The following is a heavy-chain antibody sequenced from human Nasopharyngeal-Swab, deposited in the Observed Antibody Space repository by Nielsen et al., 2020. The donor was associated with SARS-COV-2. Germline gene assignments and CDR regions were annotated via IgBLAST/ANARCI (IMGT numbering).Heavy chain of an antibody. V-gene: IGHV3-53*01. J-gene: IGHJ3*02. CDR1: GFTFSSNY. CDR3: ARGFYSSGWFSHAFDI. D-gene: IGHD6-19*01. Sequence: GESLKISCAASGFTFSSNYMTWVRQAPGKGLEWVSVIYSGGSTYYADSVKGRFTISRDNTRNTLYLQMNSLRDEDTAVYYCARGFYSSGWFSHAFDIWGQETMVTVSS. CDR2: IYSGGST.